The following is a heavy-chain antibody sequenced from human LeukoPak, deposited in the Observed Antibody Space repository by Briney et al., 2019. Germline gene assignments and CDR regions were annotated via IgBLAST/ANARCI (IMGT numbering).Heavy chain of an antibody. Sequence: GGSLRLSCAASGFTFSNDAMSWVRQAPGKGLEWVSSISDSGDNTYYADSVKGRFTISRDNAKNSLYLQMNSLRAEDTAVYYCARGVPKTSYYYYYMDVWGKGTTVTVSS. D-gene: IGHD4-11*01. CDR2: ISDSGDNT. J-gene: IGHJ6*03. CDR1: GFTFSNDA. V-gene: IGHV3-23*01. CDR3: ARGVPKTSYYYYYMDV.